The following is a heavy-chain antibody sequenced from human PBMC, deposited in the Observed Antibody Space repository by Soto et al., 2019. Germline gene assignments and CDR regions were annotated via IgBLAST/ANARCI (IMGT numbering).Heavy chain of an antibody. V-gene: IGHV1-2*02. D-gene: IGHD3-9*01. CDR1: GYTFTGYY. CDR3: ARNAGYYDIIYFDY. J-gene: IGHJ4*02. CDR2: INPNSGGT. Sequence: ASVKVSCKASGYTFTGYYMHWVRQAPGRGLEWMGWINPNSGGTNYAQKFQGRVTMTRDTSISTAYMELSRLRSDDTAVYYCARNAGYYDIIYFDYWGQGTLVTVSS.